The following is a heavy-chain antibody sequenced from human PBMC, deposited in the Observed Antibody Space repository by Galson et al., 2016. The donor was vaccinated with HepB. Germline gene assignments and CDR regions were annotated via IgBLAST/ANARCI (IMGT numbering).Heavy chain of an antibody. CDR1: GFTFSTYG. V-gene: IGHV3-30*18. D-gene: IGHD5-24*01. J-gene: IGHJ4*02. CDR3: AKGRWDFDS. CDR2: ISYDGKSE. Sequence: SLRLSCAASGFTFSTYGMHWVRQAPGKGLEWVALISYDGKSEPYADSVKGRVTISRDNSKNTLYLQMHSLRGEDTAVYYCAKGRWDFDSWGQGTVVTVSS.